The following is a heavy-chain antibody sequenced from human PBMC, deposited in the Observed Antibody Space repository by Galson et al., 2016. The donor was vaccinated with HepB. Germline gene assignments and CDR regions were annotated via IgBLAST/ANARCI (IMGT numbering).Heavy chain of an antibody. CDR2: ISSSSNFI. J-gene: IGHJ3*02. Sequence: SLRLSCAASGFDFSSYRMNWVRQAPGKGLDWVATISSSSNFIYYAHSVKGRFTISRDNAEDSLDLQMNSLRAEDTAVFYCARDRGPFDAFDIWGRGTMVTVSS. CDR1: GFDFSSYR. CDR3: ARDRGPFDAFDI. V-gene: IGHV3-21*01. D-gene: IGHD3-10*01.